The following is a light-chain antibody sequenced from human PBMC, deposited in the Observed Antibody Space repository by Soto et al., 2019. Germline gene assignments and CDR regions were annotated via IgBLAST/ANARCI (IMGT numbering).Light chain of an antibody. CDR1: SSDVGGYNY. Sequence: QSVLTQPASVSGSPGQSITISCTGTSSDVGGYNYVSWYQQHPGKAPKLMIYDVINRPSGVSNRFSGSKSGNSASLTISGLQAGDEADYYCSSYASSSTYVVFGGGTKLTVL. V-gene: IGLV2-14*03. CDR2: DVI. J-gene: IGLJ2*01. CDR3: SSYASSSTYVV.